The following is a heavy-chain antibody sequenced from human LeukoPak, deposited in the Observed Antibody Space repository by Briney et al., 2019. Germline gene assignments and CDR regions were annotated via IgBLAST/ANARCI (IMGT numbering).Heavy chain of an antibody. CDR1: GFNFDTYS. J-gene: IGHJ3*01. V-gene: IGHV3-48*01. Sequence: GGSLGLSCAASGFNFDTYSMNWVRQAPGKGLEWISYISPRGSTKNHADSVKGRITTSRDNAKKLMFLEMNSLRAEDTAVYYCVRDLPYGDAFDLWGQGTTVTVSS. CDR3: VRDLPYGDAFDL. D-gene: IGHD4-17*01. CDR2: ISPRGSTK.